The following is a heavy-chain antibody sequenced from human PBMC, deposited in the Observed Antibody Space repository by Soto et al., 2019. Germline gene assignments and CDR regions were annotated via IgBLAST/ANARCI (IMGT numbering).Heavy chain of an antibody. V-gene: IGHV4-34*01. CDR1: GGSFSGYY. CDR2: INHSGST. Sequence: SETLSLTCAVYGGSFSGYYWSWIRQPPGKGLEWIGEINHSGSTNYNPSLKSRVTISVDTSKNQFSLKLSSVTAADTAVYYCARCNYDFWSGYTNWFDPWGQGTLVTV. D-gene: IGHD3-3*01. CDR3: ARCNYDFWSGYTNWFDP. J-gene: IGHJ5*02.